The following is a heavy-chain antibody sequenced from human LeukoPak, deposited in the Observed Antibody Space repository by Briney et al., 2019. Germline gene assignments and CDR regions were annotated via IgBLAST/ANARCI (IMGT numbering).Heavy chain of an antibody. V-gene: IGHV3-30*18. CDR1: GFTFSSYG. CDR2: ISYDGSNK. Sequence: GGSLRLSCAASGFTFSSYGMHWVRQAPGKGLEWVAVISYDGSNKYYADSVKGRFTISRDNSKNTLYLQMNSLRAEDTAVYYCAKDSAAAGFDYWGQGTLVTVSS. D-gene: IGHD6-13*01. CDR3: AKDSAAAGFDY. J-gene: IGHJ4*02.